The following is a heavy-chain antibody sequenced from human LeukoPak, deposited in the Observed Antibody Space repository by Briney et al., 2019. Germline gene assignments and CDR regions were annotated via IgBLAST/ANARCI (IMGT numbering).Heavy chain of an antibody. Sequence: PGGSLRLSCAASGFTFSSYEMNWVRQAPGKGLEWVSYISSSGSSIYYADSVKGRFTISRDNAKNSLYLHMNSLRAEDTAVYYCARVGWDSRGWYVSWWGQGTLVTVSS. CDR2: ISSSGSSI. J-gene: IGHJ4*02. D-gene: IGHD6-19*01. CDR3: ARVGWDSRGWYVSW. V-gene: IGHV3-48*03. CDR1: GFTFSSYE.